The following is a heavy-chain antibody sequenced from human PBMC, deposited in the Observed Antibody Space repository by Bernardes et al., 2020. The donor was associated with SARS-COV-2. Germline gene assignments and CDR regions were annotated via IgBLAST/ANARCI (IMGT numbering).Heavy chain of an antibody. V-gene: IGHV1-58*01. CDR2: IVVDSGTT. CDR3: AADSLFTVTTVGYGMDV. J-gene: IGHJ6*02. Sequence: SVKVSCKASGFTFPNSAVQWVRQARGQHLEWIGWIVVDSGTTKYAQKFQERVIITRDMSTNTVYMDLSSLRSEDSAIYFCAADSLFTVTTVGYGMDVWGQGTTVTVSS. CDR1: GFTFPNSA. D-gene: IGHD4-4*01.